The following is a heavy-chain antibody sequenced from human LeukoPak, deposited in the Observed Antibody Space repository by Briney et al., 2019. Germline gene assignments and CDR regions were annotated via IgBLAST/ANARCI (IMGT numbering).Heavy chain of an antibody. CDR2: VGPTGVNT. D-gene: IGHD3-10*01. Sequence: GGSLRLSCVASGFSFHIHGMNWVRQAPGKGLEWVSGVGPTGVNTYYADSVKGRFTISRDNSKNTLYLQMNSLRAEDTAVYYCAKDSAVRGRIFDYWGQGTLVTVSS. V-gene: IGHV3-23*01. J-gene: IGHJ4*02. CDR1: GFSFHIHG. CDR3: AKDSAVRGRIFDY.